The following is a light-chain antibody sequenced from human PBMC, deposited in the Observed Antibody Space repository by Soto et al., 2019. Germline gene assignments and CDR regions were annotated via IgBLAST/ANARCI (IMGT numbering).Light chain of an antibody. CDR2: GAS. CDR3: QQYGNSPLT. Sequence: EIVLTQSPGTLSLSPGERATLSCRASQSVSSSYLAWYQQKPGQAPRLLIYGASSRATGIPDRFSGSGSGTAFTLTISRLEPEDFAVYYCQQYGNSPLTFGQGTKVEI. CDR1: QSVSSSY. J-gene: IGKJ1*01. V-gene: IGKV3-20*01.